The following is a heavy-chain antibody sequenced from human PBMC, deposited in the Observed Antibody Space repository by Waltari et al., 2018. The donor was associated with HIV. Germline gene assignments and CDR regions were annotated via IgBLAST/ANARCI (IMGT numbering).Heavy chain of an antibody. D-gene: IGHD6-19*01. CDR3: AKDRGPFIAVAGT. CDR1: GLPFDALT. CDR2: ISWNSGSI. J-gene: IGHJ5*02. Sequence: EVQLVESGGGLVQPGTSLGPSCPAPGLPFDALTMPWVRQPPGKGLEWVSGISWNSGSIDYADSVKGRFTISRDNTKNSLYLQMNSVRAEDTALYYCAKDRGPFIAVAGTWGQGTLVTVSS. V-gene: IGHV3-9*01.